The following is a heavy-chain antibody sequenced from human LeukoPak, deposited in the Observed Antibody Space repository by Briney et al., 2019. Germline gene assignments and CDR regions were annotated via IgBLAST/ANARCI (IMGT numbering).Heavy chain of an antibody. CDR1: GDSVRSDAYY. V-gene: IGHV4-61*08. CDR3: ARSTYYYDSSGYYYFDY. D-gene: IGHD3-22*01. J-gene: IGHJ4*02. Sequence: SETLSLTCTVSGDSVRSDAYYWSWIRQPPGKGLEWIGFVYYSGRTNYNPSLKSRVTMSVDTSKNQFSLMLRSVTAADTAVYYCARSTYYYDSSGYYYFDYWGQGTLVTVSS. CDR2: VYYSGRT.